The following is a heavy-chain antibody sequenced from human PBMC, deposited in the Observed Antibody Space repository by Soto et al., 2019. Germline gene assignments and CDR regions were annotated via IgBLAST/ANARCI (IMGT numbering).Heavy chain of an antibody. Sequence: PSETLSLTCTVSGGSISTYYWSWIRQPPGGTLEWVGYIYASGATTYNPSLESRVTMSVDMPNNEFSLELTSLTAADTAVYYCARYHSFDGSIYHYYFDFWGQGTLVTVSS. D-gene: IGHD3-10*01. CDR3: ARYHSFDGSIYHYYFDF. CDR2: IYASGAT. V-gene: IGHV4-59*01. CDR1: GGSISTYY. J-gene: IGHJ4*02.